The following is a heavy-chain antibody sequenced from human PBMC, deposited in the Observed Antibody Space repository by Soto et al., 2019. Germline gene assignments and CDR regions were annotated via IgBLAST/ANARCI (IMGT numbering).Heavy chain of an antibody. V-gene: IGHV3-7*04. CDR1: GFTFTSFG. Sequence: PGGSLRLSCAASGFTFTSFGIHRVRQAPGKGLEWVANIKQDGSEKYYVDSVKGRFTISRDNAKNSLYLQMNSLRAEDTAVYYCARFKGVYGMDVWGQGTTVTVSS. J-gene: IGHJ6*02. CDR3: ARFKGVYGMDV. CDR2: IKQDGSEK.